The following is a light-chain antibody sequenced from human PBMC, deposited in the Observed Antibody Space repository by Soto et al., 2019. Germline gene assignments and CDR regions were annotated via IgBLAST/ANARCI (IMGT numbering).Light chain of an antibody. CDR3: QQRSNWPGT. CDR2: DAS. J-gene: IGKJ1*01. CDR1: QSVSSY. V-gene: IGKV3-11*01. Sequence: EIVLTQSPATLSLSPGERGTLSCRASQSVSSYLAWYQQKPGQAPRLLIYDASNRATGIPARFSGSGSGTDFTLTISSLEPEDFAVYYCQQRSNWPGTFGQGTNVEIK.